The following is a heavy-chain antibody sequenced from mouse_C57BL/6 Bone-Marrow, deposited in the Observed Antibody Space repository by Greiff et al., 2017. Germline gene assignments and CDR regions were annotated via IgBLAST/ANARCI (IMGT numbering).Heavy chain of an antibody. Sequence: VKLKESGPGLVQPSQSLSITCTVSGFSLTSYGVHWVRQSPGKGLEWLGVIWRGGSTDYNAAFMSRLSITKDNSKSQVFFKMNSLQADDTAIYYCAKKGDWEKDAMDYWGQGTSVTVSS. CDR1: GFSLTSYG. V-gene: IGHV2-5*01. CDR2: IWRGGST. D-gene: IGHD4-1*01. J-gene: IGHJ4*01. CDR3: AKKGDWEKDAMDY.